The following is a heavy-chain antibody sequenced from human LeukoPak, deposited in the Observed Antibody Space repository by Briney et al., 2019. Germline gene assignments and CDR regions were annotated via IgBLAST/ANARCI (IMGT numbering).Heavy chain of an antibody. Sequence: PGGSLRLSCAASGFTYSSYSMNWVRRAPGKGLEWVSSISSSSSYIYYADSVKGRFTISRDNAKNSLYLQMNSLRAEDTAVYYCARDQGVSXXNDVVGFXYWGQGTLVTVS. J-gene: IGHJ4*02. V-gene: IGHV3-21*01. CDR3: ARDQGVSXXNDVVGFXY. CDR1: GFTYSSYS. CDR2: ISSSSSYI. D-gene: IGHD1-1*01.